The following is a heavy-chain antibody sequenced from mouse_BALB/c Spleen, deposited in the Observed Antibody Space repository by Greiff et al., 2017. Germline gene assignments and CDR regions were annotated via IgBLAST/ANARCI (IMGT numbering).Heavy chain of an antibody. Sequence: EVKLMESGGGLVQPGGSRKLSCAASGFTFSSFGMHWVRQAPEKGLEWVAYISSGSSTIYYADTVKGRFTISRDNPKNTLFLQMTSLRSEDTAMYYCARSGWLLRCDYWGQGTTLTVSS. CDR1: GFTFSSFG. CDR2: ISSGSSTI. V-gene: IGHV5-17*02. J-gene: IGHJ2*01. CDR3: ARSGWLLRCDY. D-gene: IGHD2-3*01.